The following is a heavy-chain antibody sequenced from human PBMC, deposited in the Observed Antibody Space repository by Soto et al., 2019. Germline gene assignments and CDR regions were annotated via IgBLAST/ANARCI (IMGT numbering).Heavy chain of an antibody. V-gene: IGHV5-51*01. CDR2: IYPAGSDS. Sequence: NSWMATGYTCTSYRIGWVRQLPVKGPVWMAIIYPAGSDSRYSPSFQGQVTISADKSIRTAYLQWSSLKASDTAMYYCARHGVAGTYLSIYYDYWGQGTLVTVSS. D-gene: IGHD1-26*01. CDR1: GYTCTSYR. CDR3: ARHGVAGTYLSIYYDY. J-gene: IGHJ4*02.